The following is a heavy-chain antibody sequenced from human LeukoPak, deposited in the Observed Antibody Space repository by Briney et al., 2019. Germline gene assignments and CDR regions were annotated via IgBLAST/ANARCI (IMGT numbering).Heavy chain of an antibody. CDR3: ARGPGEFNY. D-gene: IGHD7-27*01. J-gene: IGHJ4*02. CDR1: GDSINTYY. Sequence: SETLSLTCTVSGDSINTYYWKWIRQPAGKGLEWIGRIFSSGSTTYSPSLKSRVTMSVDTSKNQFSLRLTSVTAADTAVYYCARGPGEFNYWGQGTLVTVSS. V-gene: IGHV4-4*07. CDR2: IFSSGST.